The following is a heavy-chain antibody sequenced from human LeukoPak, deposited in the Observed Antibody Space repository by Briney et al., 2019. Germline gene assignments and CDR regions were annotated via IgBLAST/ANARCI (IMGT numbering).Heavy chain of an antibody. CDR1: GFTFSNFW. Sequence: GGSLRLSCAASGFTFSNFWMTWVRQAPGKGLEWVANIKQDGSDTYYVDSVRGRFTISRDNTWDSMFLQMSNLRNEDTAIYHCARRRNWYFDLWGPGTLVSVSS. J-gene: IGHJ2*01. CDR2: IKQDGSDT. V-gene: IGHV3-7*01. CDR3: ARRRNWYFDL.